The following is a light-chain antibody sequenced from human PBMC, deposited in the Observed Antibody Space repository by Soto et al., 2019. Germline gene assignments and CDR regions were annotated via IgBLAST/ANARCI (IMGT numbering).Light chain of an antibody. Sequence: QPLLTQSPSASASLGASVKLTCTLSSGHSSYAIAWHQQQPEKGPRYLMKLNSDGSHSKGDGIPDRFSGSSSGAERYLTISSLQSEDEADYYCQTWGTGIHYVFGTGTQLTVL. CDR1: SGHSSYA. CDR2: LNSDGSH. CDR3: QTWGTGIHYV. J-gene: IGLJ1*01. V-gene: IGLV4-69*01.